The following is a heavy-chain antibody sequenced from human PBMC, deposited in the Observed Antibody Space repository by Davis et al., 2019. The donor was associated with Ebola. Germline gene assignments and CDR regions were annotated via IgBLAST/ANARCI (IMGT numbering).Heavy chain of an antibody. CDR3: ARVNDYGDY. CDR1: RFTFSSYS. CDR2: ISSSSSTI. J-gene: IGHJ4*02. Sequence: GESLKISCAASRFTFSSYSMNWVRQAPGKGLEWVSYISSSSSTIYYADSVKGRFTISRDNAKNSLYLQMNSLRDEDTAVYYCARVNDYGDYWGQGTLVTVSS. V-gene: IGHV3-48*02.